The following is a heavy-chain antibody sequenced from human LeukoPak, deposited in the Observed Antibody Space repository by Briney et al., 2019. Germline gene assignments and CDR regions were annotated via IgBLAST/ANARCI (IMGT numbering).Heavy chain of an antibody. CDR2: ISSSGSTI. D-gene: IGHD6-19*01. CDR3: ARASSGCANNAFDI. J-gene: IGHJ3*02. CDR1: GFTFSSYS. V-gene: IGHV3-48*04. Sequence: GGSLRLSCAASGFTFSSYSMNWVRQAPGKGLEWVSYISSSGSTIYYADSVKGRFTISRDNAKNSLYLQMNSLRAEDTAVYYCARASSGCANNAFDIWGQGTMVTVSS.